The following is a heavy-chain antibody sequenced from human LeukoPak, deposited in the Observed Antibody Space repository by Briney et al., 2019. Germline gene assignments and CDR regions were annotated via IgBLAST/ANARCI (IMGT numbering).Heavy chain of an antibody. CDR1: GGSVSSGSYY. J-gene: IGHJ3*01. D-gene: IGHD1-7*01. CDR2: ISYSGST. V-gene: IGHV4-61*01. CDR3: ARVPGGGTAAN. Sequence: SETLSLTCTVSGGSVSSGSYYWSWIRQPPGKGLEWSGYISYSGSTNYNPSLKSRVTISVDTSKNQFSLKLSSVAAADTAVYYCARVPGGGTAANWGQGTMVTVSS.